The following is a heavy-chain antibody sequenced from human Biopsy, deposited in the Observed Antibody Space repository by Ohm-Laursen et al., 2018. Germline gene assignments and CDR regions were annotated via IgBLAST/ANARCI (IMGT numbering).Heavy chain of an antibody. D-gene: IGHD3-3*01. V-gene: IGHV4-59*11. CDR1: GASLSSHY. J-gene: IGHJ4*02. CDR3: AKGITVYGVVLPYYFDS. Sequence: GTLSLTCTVSGASLSSHYWSWIRQPPGKGLEWLGYFYGSGNTYYNPSLKSRVTISVDPSKNQFSLKLNAVTAADTAVYYCAKGITVYGVVLPYYFDSWAKGTLVTGSS. CDR2: FYGSGNT.